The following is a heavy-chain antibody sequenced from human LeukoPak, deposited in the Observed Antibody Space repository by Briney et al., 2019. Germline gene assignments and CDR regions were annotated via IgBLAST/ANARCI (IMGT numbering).Heavy chain of an antibody. CDR3: ARRIAAAAAPYYFDY. Sequence: PGGSLRLSCAASGFMFSDFAMSWARQAPGKGLEWVSAISGSGGSTYYADSVKGRFTISRDNSKNTLYLQMNSLRAEDTAVYYCARRIAAAAAPYYFDYWGQGTLVTVSS. J-gene: IGHJ4*02. V-gene: IGHV3-23*01. D-gene: IGHD6-13*01. CDR2: ISGSGGST. CDR1: GFMFSDFA.